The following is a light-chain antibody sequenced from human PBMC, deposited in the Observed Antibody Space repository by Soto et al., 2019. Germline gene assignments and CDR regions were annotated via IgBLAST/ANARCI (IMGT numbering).Light chain of an antibody. V-gene: IGKV1-33*01. CDR3: QQYEDRPLT. CDR2: DAS. CDR1: QDISNY. Sequence: DLPMTQSPSSLSASVGDRVTITCQASQDISNYLNWYQQKPGKAPKLLIFDASNVETGVPSRFSGSGSGTDFTFTIHSLQPEDAATYYCQQYEDRPLTFGGGTKVGIK. J-gene: IGKJ4*01.